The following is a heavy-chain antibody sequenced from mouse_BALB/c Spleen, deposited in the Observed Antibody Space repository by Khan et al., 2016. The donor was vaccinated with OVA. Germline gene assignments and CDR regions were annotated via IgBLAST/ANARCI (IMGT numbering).Heavy chain of an antibody. D-gene: IGHD3-3*01. CDR1: GYSVTSDYA. CDR2: INYSGST. V-gene: IGHV3-2*02. CDR3: ARGRAY. Sequence: EVQLQESGPGLVKPSQSLSLTCTVTGYSVTSDYAWNWIRQFPGNKLEWMGYINYSGSTSYTPSLKSRISITRDPSQNQFFLQLSSVTTEETATYYCARGRAYWGQGTLVTVSA. J-gene: IGHJ3*01.